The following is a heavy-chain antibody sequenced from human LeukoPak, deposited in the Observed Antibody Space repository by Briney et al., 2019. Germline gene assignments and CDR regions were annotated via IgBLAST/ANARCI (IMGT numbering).Heavy chain of an antibody. CDR1: GGSISSYY. J-gene: IGHJ6*02. CDR3: AREGHYGSGSYYRPYYYGIDV. CDR2: IYTSGST. Sequence: PSETLSLTCTVSGGSISSYYWSWIRQPAGKGLEWIGRIYTSGSTNYNPSLKSRVTMSVDTSKNQFSLKLSSVTAADTAVYYCAREGHYGSGSYYRPYYYGIDVWGQGTTVTVSS. D-gene: IGHD3-10*01. V-gene: IGHV4-4*07.